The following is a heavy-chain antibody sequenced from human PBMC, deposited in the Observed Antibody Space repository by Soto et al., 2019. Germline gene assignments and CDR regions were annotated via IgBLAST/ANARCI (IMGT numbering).Heavy chain of an antibody. D-gene: IGHD1-1*01. CDR2: IYHSGST. CDR1: GGSISSSNW. J-gene: IGHJ4*02. Sequence: SETLSLTCAVSGGSISSSNWWSWVRQPPGKGLEWIGEIYHSGSTNYNPSLKSRVTISVDTSKNQFSLMLKSVTAADTAVYFCARARNRYFDYWGQGALVTVSS. CDR3: ARARNRYFDY. V-gene: IGHV4-4*02.